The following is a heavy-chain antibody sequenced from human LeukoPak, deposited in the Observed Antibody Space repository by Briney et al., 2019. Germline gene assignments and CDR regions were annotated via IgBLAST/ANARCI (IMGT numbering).Heavy chain of an antibody. CDR2: IQSKTDGGTT. D-gene: IGHD6-6*01. V-gene: IGHV3-15*05. CDR1: GFTFSDYY. Sequence: PGGSLRLSCAASGFTFSDYYMSWIRQAPGKGLECVGFIQSKTDGGTTDSAAPVKGRFTVSRDDSKSTLYLQMNSLNSEDTAVYYCTTWSSQFDYWGQGTLVTVSS. J-gene: IGHJ4*02. CDR3: TTWSSQFDY.